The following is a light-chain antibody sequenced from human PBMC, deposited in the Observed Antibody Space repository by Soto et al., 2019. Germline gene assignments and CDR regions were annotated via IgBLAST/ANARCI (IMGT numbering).Light chain of an antibody. CDR1: NSNIGAGYD. Sequence: QSVLTQPPSVSGAPGQRVTISCTGSNSNIGAGYDVHWYQQLPGTAPKLLIYGNNNRPSGVPDRLSGSKSGTSASLAITGLQAEDEADYYCQSYDSSLSGYVFGTGTKVT. CDR3: QSYDSSLSGYV. CDR2: GNN. J-gene: IGLJ1*01. V-gene: IGLV1-40*01.